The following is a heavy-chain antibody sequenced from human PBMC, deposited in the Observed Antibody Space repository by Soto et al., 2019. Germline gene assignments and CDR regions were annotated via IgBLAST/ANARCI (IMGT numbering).Heavy chain of an antibody. V-gene: IGHV3-30*18. CDR1: GFTFSSYG. D-gene: IGHD1-26*01. J-gene: IGHJ3*02. CDR3: AKPYGGSYEGAFDI. CDR2: ISYDGSNK. Sequence: QVQLVESGGGVVQPGRSLRLSCAASGFTFSSYGMHWVRQAPGKGLEWVAVISYDGSNKYYADSVKGRFTISRDNSKNKLYLQMNSLRAEDTAVYYCAKPYGGSYEGAFDIWGQGTMVTVSS.